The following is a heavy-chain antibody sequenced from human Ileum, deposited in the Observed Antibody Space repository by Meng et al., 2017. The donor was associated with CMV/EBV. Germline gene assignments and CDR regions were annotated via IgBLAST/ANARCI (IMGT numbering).Heavy chain of an antibody. CDR3: AVHWGSGWYFDL. CDR2: INGDGSRT. Sequence: GESLKISCAASGFTFSNYWMHWVRQAPGKGLVWVSGINGDGSRTTYADSVKGRFTISRDNAKNTMYLEMNSLRGEDTAMYYCAVHWGSGWYFDLWGRGTLVTVSS. V-gene: IGHV3-74*01. D-gene: IGHD7-27*01. CDR1: GFTFSNYW. J-gene: IGHJ2*01.